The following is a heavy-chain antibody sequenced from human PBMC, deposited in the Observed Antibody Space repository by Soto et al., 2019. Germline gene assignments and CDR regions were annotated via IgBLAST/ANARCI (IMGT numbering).Heavy chain of an antibody. CDR2: IYYSGST. CDR1: GGSISSITYY. J-gene: IGHJ4*02. D-gene: IGHD1-26*01. V-gene: IGHV4-39*01. CDR3: ARHGLESSIVVASAPFDX. Sequence: PSETLSLTCTVSGGSISSITYYWGWIRQPPGKGLELIGSIYYSGSTYYNPSLKSRVTISVDTSKNQFSLKLSSVNAADTAVYYCARHGLESSIVVASAPFDXWGKGTLVTVSX.